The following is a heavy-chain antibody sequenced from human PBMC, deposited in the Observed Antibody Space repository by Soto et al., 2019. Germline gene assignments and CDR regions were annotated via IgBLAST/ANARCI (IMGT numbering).Heavy chain of an antibody. CDR1: GFTFRRSL. Sequence: PGGFLGLSCEAPGFTFRRSLLHCVSQHPGKGLAQSSRINSDGSSASYADSVKGRFTISRDNAKNTLYLQMNSLRAEDTAVYYCARDRAYLYDSSGQYYYYGMDVWGQGTTVTVSS. D-gene: IGHD3-22*01. CDR3: ARDRAYLYDSSGQYYYYGMDV. J-gene: IGHJ6*02. CDR2: INSDGSSA. V-gene: IGHV3-74*01.